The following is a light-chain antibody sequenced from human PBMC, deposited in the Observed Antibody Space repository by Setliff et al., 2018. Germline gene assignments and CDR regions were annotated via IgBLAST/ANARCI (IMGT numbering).Light chain of an antibody. CDR3: SSYASSINPYV. J-gene: IGLJ1*01. V-gene: IGLV2-8*01. CDR1: SNDVGAYNY. Sequence: QSVLTQPPSASGSPGQSLTISCTGTSNDVGAYNYVSWYQQRPGKAPKLMIYEVTKRPSGVPDRFSGSKSGNTASLTVSGLQGEDEADYYCSSYASSINPYVFGTGTKVTVL. CDR2: EVT.